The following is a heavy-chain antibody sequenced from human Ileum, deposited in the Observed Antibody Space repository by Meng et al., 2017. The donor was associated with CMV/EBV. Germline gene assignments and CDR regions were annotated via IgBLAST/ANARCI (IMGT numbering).Heavy chain of an antibody. CDR3: ARSYDFWSGRPWFDP. J-gene: IGHJ5*02. Sequence: GGSLRLSCSASGFTPSSYTLTWIRQAPGKGLKWVASISSANTYIYYADSVRGRFTISRDKDKNSLFLQMSSLRVEDTAVYYCARSYDFWSGRPWFDPWGQGTLVTVSS. CDR1: GFTPSSYT. CDR2: ISSANTYI. V-gene: IGHV3-21*06. D-gene: IGHD3-3*01.